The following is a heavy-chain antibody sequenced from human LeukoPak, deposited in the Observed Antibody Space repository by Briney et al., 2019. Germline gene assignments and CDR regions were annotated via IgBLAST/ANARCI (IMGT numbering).Heavy chain of an antibody. CDR2: IYPGDSDI. Sequence: GQSVQSSCPGSGHSFTSYWIGWVRQMPGQGLEWMGIIYPGDSDIRYSLSFQGQVTNSADKSISTSYLQWSRLKASHTAMYYCARLKGGYDGFLSGWGEGALVTVSS. D-gene: IGHD5-12*01. CDR3: ARLKGGYDGFLSG. J-gene: IGHJ1*01. V-gene: IGHV5-51*01. CDR1: GHSFTSYW.